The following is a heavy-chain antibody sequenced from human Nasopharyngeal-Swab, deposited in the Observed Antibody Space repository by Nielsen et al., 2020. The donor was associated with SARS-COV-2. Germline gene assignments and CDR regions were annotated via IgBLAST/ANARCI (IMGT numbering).Heavy chain of an antibody. V-gene: IGHV3-53*04. CDR3: AREGAYCSSTSCYKTKYYMDV. D-gene: IGHD2-2*01. CDR2: IYSGGST. CDR1: GFTVSSNY. Sequence: GGSLRLSCAASGFTVSSNYMSWVRQAPGKGLEWVSVIYSGGSTYYADSVKGRFTISRHNSKNTLYLQMNSLRAEDTAVYYCAREGAYCSSTSCYKTKYYMDVWGKGTTVTVSS. J-gene: IGHJ6*03.